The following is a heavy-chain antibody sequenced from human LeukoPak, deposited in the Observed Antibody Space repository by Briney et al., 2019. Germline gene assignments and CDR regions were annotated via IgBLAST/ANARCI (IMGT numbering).Heavy chain of an antibody. CDR3: ARGRAVGL. J-gene: IGHJ2*01. Sequence: SETLSLTCAVYGASFSDYWSWIRQPPGKGLEWIGEINHSGSTNYNPSLESRVTISGDTSKNQFFLKLNSVTAADTAVYYCARGRAVGLWGRGTLVTVSS. CDR1: GASFSDY. CDR2: INHSGST. V-gene: IGHV4-34*01. D-gene: IGHD6-19*01.